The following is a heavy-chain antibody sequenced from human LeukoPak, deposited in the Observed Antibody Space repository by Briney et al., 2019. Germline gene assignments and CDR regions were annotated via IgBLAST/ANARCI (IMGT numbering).Heavy chain of an antibody. CDR1: GYTFTGYY. V-gene: IGHV1-2*02. D-gene: IGHD5-18*01. Sequence: ASVKVSCKASGYTFTGYYIHWVRQAPGQGLEWMGWINPNSGATNYAEKFQDRVTMTLDTSITTACMEIRRLTSDDTALYYCARGRPIVWVEPATVHDYWGQGILVTVSS. CDR3: ARGRPIVWVEPATVHDY. CDR2: INPNSGAT. J-gene: IGHJ4*02.